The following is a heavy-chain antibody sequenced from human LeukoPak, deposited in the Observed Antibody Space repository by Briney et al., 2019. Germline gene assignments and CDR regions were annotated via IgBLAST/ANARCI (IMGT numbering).Heavy chain of an antibody. V-gene: IGHV5-51*01. J-gene: IGHJ4*02. D-gene: IGHD6-13*01. CDR2: IFPGDSDT. Sequence: GESLKISCKGSGYSFTNYWIGWVRQMPGKGLGWMGIIFPGDSDTRYSPSFQGQVTISADKSISTAYLQWSSLKASDTAIYFCARTYSSSWLHYFDYWGQGTLVTVSS. CDR1: GYSFTNYW. CDR3: ARTYSSSWLHYFDY.